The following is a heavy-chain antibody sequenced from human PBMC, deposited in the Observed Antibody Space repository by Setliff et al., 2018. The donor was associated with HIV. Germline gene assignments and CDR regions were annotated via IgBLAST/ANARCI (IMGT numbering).Heavy chain of an antibody. CDR2: IKSKSDDGTT. D-gene: IGHD6-19*01. V-gene: IGHV3-15*01. CDR3: TTEVFRQWLVGDY. Sequence: GESLRLSCAASGFTFSNAWMSWVRQAPGKGLEWVGRIKSKSDDGTTDYAAPVKGRFTISRDDSKNTLYLQMKSLKTEDTAVYYCTTEVFRQWLVGDYWGQGTLVTVSS. J-gene: IGHJ4*02. CDR1: GFTFSNAW.